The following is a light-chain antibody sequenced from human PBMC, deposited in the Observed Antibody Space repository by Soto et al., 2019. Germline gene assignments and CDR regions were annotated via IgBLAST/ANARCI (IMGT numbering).Light chain of an antibody. CDR3: QQYARFSPA. V-gene: IGKV1-5*01. CDR2: YAS. J-gene: IGKJ1*01. CDR1: QSISKH. Sequence: DVQMTQSPSTLSASVGDRVTITCRASQSISKHLAWYQLRPGKAPRLLIYYASTLDRGVPSRFSDSGSGTEFTLTIISLQPHDFATYYCQQYARFSPAFGQGTKVGI.